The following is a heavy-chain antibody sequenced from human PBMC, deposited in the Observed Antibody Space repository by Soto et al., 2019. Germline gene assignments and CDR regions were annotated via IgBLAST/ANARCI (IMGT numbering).Heavy chain of an antibody. J-gene: IGHJ6*02. D-gene: IGHD3-3*01. CDR1: GFTFSSYA. CDR3: AKDVWRGDKGGGGMDV. CDR2: LSGSGGST. Sequence: EVQVLESGGGLVQPGGSLRLSCAASGFTFSSYAMSWVRQAPGKGLEWVSALSGSGGSTYYADSVKGRFTISRDNSNNPLYLQMNSLRAEDTAVYYCAKDVWRGDKGGGGMDVWGQGTTVSVSS. V-gene: IGHV3-23*01.